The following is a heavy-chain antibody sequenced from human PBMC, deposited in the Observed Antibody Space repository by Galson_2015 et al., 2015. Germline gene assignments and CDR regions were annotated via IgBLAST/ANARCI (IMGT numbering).Heavy chain of an antibody. Sequence: SVKVSCKASGYTFTSYAMHWVRQAPGQRLEWMGWINAGNGNTKYSQKFQGRVTITRDTSASTAYMELSSLRSEDTAVYYCARNTIAARLFDYWGQGTLVTVSS. D-gene: IGHD6-6*01. CDR3: ARNTIAARLFDY. CDR1: GYTFTSYA. CDR2: INAGNGNT. J-gene: IGHJ4*02. V-gene: IGHV1-3*01.